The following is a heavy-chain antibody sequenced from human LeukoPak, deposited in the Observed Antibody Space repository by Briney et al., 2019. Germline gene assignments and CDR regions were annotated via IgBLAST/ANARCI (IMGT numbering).Heavy chain of an antibody. D-gene: IGHD3-16*02. Sequence: ASVKVSCKASGYTFTGYYMHWVRQAPGQGLEWMGWINPNSGGTNYAQKFQGRVTMTRDTSISTAYMELSRLRSDDTAVYYCARAHMITFGGVIVNFHNWFDPWGQGTLVTVSS. V-gene: IGHV1-2*02. CDR3: ARAHMITFGGVIVNFHNWFDP. J-gene: IGHJ5*02. CDR2: INPNSGGT. CDR1: GYTFTGYY.